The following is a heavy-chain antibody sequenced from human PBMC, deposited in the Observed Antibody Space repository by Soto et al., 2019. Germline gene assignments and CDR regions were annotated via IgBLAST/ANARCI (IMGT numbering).Heavy chain of an antibody. V-gene: IGHV1-18*01. CDR3: ARGVLGYSSGGAY. J-gene: IGHJ4*02. D-gene: IGHD2-15*01. Sequence: QIQLVQSGAEGKKPGASVKVSCKASGYTCTSYGISWVRQAPGQGLEWMGWISAYNGNTNSAQKLQGRVTMTTDTSTSTAYMDVGSLRSDDPAVYYCARGVLGYSSGGAYWGQGSLVLVCS. CDR1: GYTCTSYG. CDR2: ISAYNGNT.